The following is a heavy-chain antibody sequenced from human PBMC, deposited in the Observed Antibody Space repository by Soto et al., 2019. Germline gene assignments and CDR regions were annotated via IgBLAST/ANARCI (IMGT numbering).Heavy chain of an antibody. J-gene: IGHJ4*02. Sequence: EVRLVESGGGLVQPGGSLRLSCEASGFTFSSNNLNWVRQAPGKGLEWVSYISFSSSNIYYADSVKGRFTISRDNAKNSLYLQMNSLRDEDTAVYYCARAPGESGSYYGFFDNWCQGTLVTVSS. CDR1: GFTFSSNN. CDR3: ARAPGESGSYYGFFDN. V-gene: IGHV3-48*02. D-gene: IGHD1-26*01. CDR2: ISFSSSNI.